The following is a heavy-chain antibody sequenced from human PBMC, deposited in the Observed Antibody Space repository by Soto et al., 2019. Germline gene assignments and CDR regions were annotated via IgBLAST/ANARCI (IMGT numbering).Heavy chain of an antibody. CDR1: GYTFTNYA. CDR2: INAGNGNT. J-gene: IGHJ4*02. CDR3: ARTPSAQPIDY. Sequence: GASVKVSCKASGYTFTNYAMHWVRQAPGQRLEWMGWINAGNGNTKYSQKFQGRVTITRDTSANTAYMELSSLRSEDTAVYYCARTPSAQPIDYWGQGTLVTVSS. D-gene: IGHD1-1*01. V-gene: IGHV1-3*01.